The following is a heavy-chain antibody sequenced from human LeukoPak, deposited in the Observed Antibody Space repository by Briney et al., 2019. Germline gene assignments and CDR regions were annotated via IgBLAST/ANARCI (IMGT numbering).Heavy chain of an antibody. J-gene: IGHJ4*02. CDR2: ISGSGGVT. Sequence: GGSLRLSCAASGFTFSNYAMNWVRQAPGKGLEWVSVISGSGGVTFYADSMKGRFTISRNNTKNTLYLQMNSLRAEDTAVYFCAVREGASYSGRFDYWGQGTLVTVSS. CDR3: AVREGASYSGRFDY. V-gene: IGHV3-23*01. CDR1: GFTFSNYA. D-gene: IGHD1-26*01.